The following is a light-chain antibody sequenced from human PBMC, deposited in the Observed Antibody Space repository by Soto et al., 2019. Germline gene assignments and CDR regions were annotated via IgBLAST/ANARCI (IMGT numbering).Light chain of an antibody. J-gene: IGKJ1*01. CDR2: LGS. CDR3: MQALKTRT. V-gene: IGKV2-28*01. Sequence: DIVMTQSPLSLPVTPGEPASISCRSSQSLLPSNGYYYLDWYLQKPGQSPQLLIYLGSNRASGVPDRFSGSGSGTDFTLKISRVEDEDVGVYYCMQALKTRTFGQGTKVDIK. CDR1: QSLLPSNGYYY.